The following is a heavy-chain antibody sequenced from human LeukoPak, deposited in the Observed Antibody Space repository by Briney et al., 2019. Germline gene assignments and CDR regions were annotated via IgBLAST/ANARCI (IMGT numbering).Heavy chain of an antibody. CDR1: RFTFSTYA. D-gene: IGHD6-19*01. J-gene: IGHJ1*01. Sequence: GGSLRLSFAASRFTFSTYAIHWVRQAPGKGLEWVAGISNDGTNEDHADSVKGRFTISSDNSKNTLYLHMNSLRAEDTAIYYCARDRIAVAGMGAFQHWGQGTLVTVSS. CDR2: ISNDGTNE. CDR3: ARDRIAVAGMGAFQH. V-gene: IGHV3-30-3*01.